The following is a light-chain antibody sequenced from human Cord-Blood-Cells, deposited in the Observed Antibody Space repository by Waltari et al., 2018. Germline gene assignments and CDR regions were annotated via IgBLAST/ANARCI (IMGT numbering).Light chain of an antibody. J-gene: IGKJ2*01. V-gene: IGKV1-NL1*01. CDR1: QGISNS. CDR3: QQYYSTPLYT. CDR2: AAS. Sequence: DIQMTQSPSSLSASVGDRVTIICRASQGISNSLAWYQQKPGKAPKLLLYAASRLESGVPSRFSGSGSGTDYTLTISSLQPEDFATYYCQQYYSTPLYTFGQGTKLEIK.